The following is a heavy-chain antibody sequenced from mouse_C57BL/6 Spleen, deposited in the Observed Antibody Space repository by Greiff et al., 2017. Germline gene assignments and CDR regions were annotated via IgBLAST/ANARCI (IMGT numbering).Heavy chain of an antibody. CDR1: GYTFTSYW. V-gene: IGHV1-69*01. J-gene: IGHJ3*01. D-gene: IGHD2-4*01. CDR3: AYYDYDVFAY. Sequence: QVQLKQPGAELVMPGASVKLSCKASGYTFTSYWMHWVKQRPGQGLEWIGEIDPSDSYTNYNQKFKGKSTLTVDKSSSTAYMQLSSLTSEDSAVYYCAYYDYDVFAYWGQGTLVTVSA. CDR2: IDPSDSYT.